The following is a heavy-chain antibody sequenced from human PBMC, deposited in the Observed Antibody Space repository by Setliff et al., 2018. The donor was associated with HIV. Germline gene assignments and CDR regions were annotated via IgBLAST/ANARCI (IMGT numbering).Heavy chain of an antibody. D-gene: IGHD3-3*01. CDR3: GRGTLYGVSDY. CDR1: GDIPRHYG. Sequence: SVKVSCKASGDIPRHYGFNWVRQAPGQGLEWVGSLIPALGEPHYAQSVQGRAAITADDSTHTAYLELVNLRSDDTATFYCGRGTLYGVSDYWGPGTQVTVSS. CDR2: LIPALGEP. V-gene: IGHV1-69*11. J-gene: IGHJ4*02.